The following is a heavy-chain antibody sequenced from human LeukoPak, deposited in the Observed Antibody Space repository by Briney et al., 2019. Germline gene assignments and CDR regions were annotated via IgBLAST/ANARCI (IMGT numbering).Heavy chain of an antibody. CDR3: ARETNPLRSSTSPPQLSPYYFDY. CDR2: INPNSGGT. V-gene: IGHV1-2*02. CDR1: GYTFTGYY. J-gene: IGHJ4*02. D-gene: IGHD2-2*01. Sequence: ASVKVSYKASGYTFTGYYMHWVRQAPGQGLEWMGWINPNSGGTNYAQKFQGRVTMTRDTSISTAYMELSRLRSDDTAVYYCARETNPLRSSTSPPQLSPYYFDYWGQGTLVTVSS.